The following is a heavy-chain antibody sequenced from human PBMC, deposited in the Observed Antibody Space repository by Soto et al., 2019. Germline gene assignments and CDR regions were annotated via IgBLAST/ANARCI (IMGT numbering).Heavy chain of an antibody. D-gene: IGHD5-18*01. Sequence: QVQLVQSGAEVKKPGSSVKVSCKASGGTFSSYTISWVRQAPGQGLEWMGRIIPILGIANYAQKFQGRVTITADKSTSTAYMELSSLRSEDTAVYYCASGRKTAMVHSYGMDVWGQGTTVTVSS. CDR1: GGTFSSYT. V-gene: IGHV1-69*02. CDR2: IIPILGIA. CDR3: ASGRKTAMVHSYGMDV. J-gene: IGHJ6*02.